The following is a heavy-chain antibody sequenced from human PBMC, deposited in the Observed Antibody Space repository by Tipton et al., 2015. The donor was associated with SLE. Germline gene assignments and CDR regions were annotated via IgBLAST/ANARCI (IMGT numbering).Heavy chain of an antibody. CDR1: GFTFSSYA. V-gene: IGHV3-23*01. CDR3: AKDLGAMVRGVIITLNAFDI. Sequence: GSLRLSCAASGFTFSSYAMSWVRQAPGKGLEWVSAISGSGGSTYYADSVKGRFTISRDNSKNTLYLQMNSLRAEDTAVYYCAKDLGAMVRGVIITLNAFDIWGQGTMVTVSS. D-gene: IGHD3-10*01. J-gene: IGHJ3*02. CDR2: ISGSGGST.